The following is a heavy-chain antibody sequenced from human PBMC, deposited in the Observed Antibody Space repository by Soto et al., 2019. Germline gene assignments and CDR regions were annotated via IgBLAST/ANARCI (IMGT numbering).Heavy chain of an antibody. Sequence: QVQLVQSGGGVVQPGGSLRLSCVASGFTFSSYAIHWVRQAPGKGLEWVADVSFDGSHKTYAVPVRGRFTISRDNSKKTVYLQMNSLRAEDTALYYCAKLGDAVSGYFDFWGQGTQVAVSS. D-gene: IGHD3-3*01. CDR1: GFTFSSYA. CDR3: AKLGDAVSGYFDF. J-gene: IGHJ5*01. CDR2: VSFDGSHK. V-gene: IGHV3-30*18.